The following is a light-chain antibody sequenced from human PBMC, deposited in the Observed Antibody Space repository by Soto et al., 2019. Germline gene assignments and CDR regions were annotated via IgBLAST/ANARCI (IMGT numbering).Light chain of an antibody. J-gene: IGKJ5*01. Sequence: DIQMTQSPSSLSASVGDEVTITCRASQTIMTYLNWYQQKPGKAPKLLIYGASTLQSGVPSRFSGSGSGTDYTLTISSLQPEDFATYYCQQSYRTPTFGQGTRLEIK. CDR2: GAS. CDR3: QQSYRTPT. V-gene: IGKV1-39*01. CDR1: QTIMTY.